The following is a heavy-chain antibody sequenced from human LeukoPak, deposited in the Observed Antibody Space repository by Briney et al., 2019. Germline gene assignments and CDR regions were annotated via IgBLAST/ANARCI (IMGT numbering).Heavy chain of an antibody. Sequence: GGSLRLSCAASGFTFSNAWMNWVRQAPGKGLEWVGRIKSKTDGGTTDYAAPVKGRFTISRDDSKNTLYLQMNSLKTEDTAVYYRTTDSSSQDPPTIDYWGQGTLVTVSS. V-gene: IGHV3-15*07. CDR2: IKSKTDGGTT. J-gene: IGHJ4*02. CDR1: GFTFSNAW. CDR3: TTDSSSQDPPTIDY. D-gene: IGHD2/OR15-2a*01.